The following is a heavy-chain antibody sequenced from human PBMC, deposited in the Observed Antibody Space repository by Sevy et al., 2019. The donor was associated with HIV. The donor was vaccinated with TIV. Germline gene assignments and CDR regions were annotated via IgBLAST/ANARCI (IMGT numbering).Heavy chain of an antibody. V-gene: IGHV1-24*01. D-gene: IGHD3-22*01. CDR3: AISREYYSDTSGYFDY. CDR1: RYSLNKFS. Sequence: VTVKVSCRISRYSLNKFSMHWVRQAPRKGLERRGSFDPEDGERIYAQKFQGRFSMTEDTSTDTAYMELSSLRPDDTAVYYCAISREYYSDTSGYFDYWGQGTLVTVSS. J-gene: IGHJ4*02. CDR2: FDPEDGER.